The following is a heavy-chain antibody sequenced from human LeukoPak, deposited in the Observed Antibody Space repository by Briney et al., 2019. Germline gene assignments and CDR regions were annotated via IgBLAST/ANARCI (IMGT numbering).Heavy chain of an antibody. CDR3: AKGSGINHYHWIDP. D-gene: IGHD1-14*01. Sequence: GGSLRLSCAGSGFPFSSYSMHWVRQAPGKGLEWVSGISGGGGSTYYADSVKGRFTISRDNSKNTLYLQMDSLRAEDTALYYCAKGSGINHYHWIDPWGQGTLVTVSS. CDR1: GFPFSSYS. V-gene: IGHV3-23*01. J-gene: IGHJ5*02. CDR2: ISGGGGST.